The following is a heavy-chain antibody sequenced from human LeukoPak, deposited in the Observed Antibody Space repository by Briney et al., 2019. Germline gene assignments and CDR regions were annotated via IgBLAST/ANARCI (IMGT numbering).Heavy chain of an antibody. J-gene: IGHJ3*02. V-gene: IGHV3-20*04. CDR3: ARATDSSDYNDAFDI. D-gene: IGHD3-22*01. CDR1: GFTFDDFG. CDR2: INWNGAST. Sequence: GGSLRLSCAASGFTFDDFGLSWVRQAPGKGLEWVSGINWNGASTTYADSVKGRFTTSRDNTKNSLYLQMNSLRAEDTAFYYCARATDSSDYNDAFDIWGQGTMVTVSS.